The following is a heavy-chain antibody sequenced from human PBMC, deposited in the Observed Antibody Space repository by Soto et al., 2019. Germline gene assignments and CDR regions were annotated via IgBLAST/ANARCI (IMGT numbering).Heavy chain of an antibody. Sequence: QVQLVQSGAEVKKPGASVRVSCKAFGYRFITFYLHWVRQAPGQGLEWMGWINPKDDDTNYAQKVQGRVTMTRDTSISVAYMEWSGLNSGDTAVYYCAIDDTGANFGSCGQGTLVTV. CDR2: INPKDDDT. J-gene: IGHJ4*02. CDR1: GYRFITFY. D-gene: IGHD2-8*02. CDR3: AIDDTGANFGS. V-gene: IGHV1-2*02.